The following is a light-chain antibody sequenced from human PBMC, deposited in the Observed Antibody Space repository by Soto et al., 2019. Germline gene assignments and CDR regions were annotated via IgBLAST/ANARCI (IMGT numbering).Light chain of an antibody. J-gene: IGKJ4*01. V-gene: IGKV3-11*01. Sequence: EIVLTQSPATLSLSPGERSTLSCRARQRVSSYLAWYQQKPGQAPRLLIYDASNRATGIPARFSGSGSGTDFTLTISSLEPEDFAVYSCQQRSNWPLTFGGGTKVEIK. CDR3: QQRSNWPLT. CDR1: QRVSSY. CDR2: DAS.